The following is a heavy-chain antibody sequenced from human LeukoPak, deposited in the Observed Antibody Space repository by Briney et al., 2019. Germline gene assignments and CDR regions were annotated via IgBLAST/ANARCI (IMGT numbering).Heavy chain of an antibody. V-gene: IGHV3-74*01. CDR3: AELGITMIGGV. D-gene: IGHD3-10*02. J-gene: IGHJ6*04. Sequence: GGSLRLSCAASGFTFSNYWMHWVRQAPGKGLVWVSRINSDGSSTNYADSMKGRFTIFRDNAKNSLYLQMNSLRAEDTAVYYCAELGITMIGGVWGKGTTVTISS. CDR2: INSDGSST. CDR1: GFTFSNYW.